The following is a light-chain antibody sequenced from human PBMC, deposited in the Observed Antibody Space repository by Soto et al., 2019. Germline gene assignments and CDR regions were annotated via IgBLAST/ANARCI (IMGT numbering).Light chain of an antibody. V-gene: IGLV2-14*03. CDR3: TSYSRYRVLV. Sequence: QSVLPQPPSASGSPGQSLTISCTGTSSDVGAHNYVSWYQQNPGKAPKLMLYDVNKRPSGVSDRFSGSNSGNTASLTISGLQAEDEADYYCTSYSRYRVLVFGGGTKVTVL. J-gene: IGLJ3*02. CDR1: SSDVGAHNY. CDR2: DVN.